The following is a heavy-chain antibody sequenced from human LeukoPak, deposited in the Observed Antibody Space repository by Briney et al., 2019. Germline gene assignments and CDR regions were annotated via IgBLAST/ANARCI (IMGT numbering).Heavy chain of an antibody. CDR1: GGSLSSGSYY. V-gene: IGHV4-61*02. D-gene: IGHD3-16*02. J-gene: IGHJ4*02. CDR2: IYTSGST. CDR3: ARDHYDYVWGSYRYSDY. Sequence: SQTLSLTCTVSGGSLSSGSYYWSWIRQPAGKGLEWVGRIYTSGSTNYNPSLKSRVNISVDTSKNQFSLKLSSVTAADTAVYYCARDHYDYVWGSYRYSDYWGQGTLVTVSS.